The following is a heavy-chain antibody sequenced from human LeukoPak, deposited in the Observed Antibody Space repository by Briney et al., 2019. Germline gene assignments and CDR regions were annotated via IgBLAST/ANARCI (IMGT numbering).Heavy chain of an antibody. CDR3: ARDLSGGYRSGGSCAGPDAFDI. CDR1: GFTFSGYS. Sequence: GGSLRLSCAASGFTFSGYSMNWVRQAPGKGLEWVSSISSSSSYIYYADSVKGRFTISRDNAKNSLYLQMNSLRAEDTAVYYCARDLSGGYRSGGSCAGPDAFDIWGQGTMVTVSS. CDR2: ISSSSSYI. V-gene: IGHV3-21*01. D-gene: IGHD2-15*01. J-gene: IGHJ3*02.